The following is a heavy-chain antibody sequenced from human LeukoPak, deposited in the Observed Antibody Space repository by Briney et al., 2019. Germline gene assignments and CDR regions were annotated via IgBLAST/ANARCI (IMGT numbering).Heavy chain of an antibody. J-gene: IGHJ5*02. CDR3: ASQVNYDFWSGQGWFDP. V-gene: IGHV4-39*01. Sequence: PSETLSLTCTVAGGSISSSTYYWGWIRQPPGKGLEWIGNICYSGSTSYNPSLKSRVTISVDTSKNQFSLKLSSVTAADTAVYYCASQVNYDFWSGQGWFDPWGQGTLVTVSS. CDR1: GGSISSSTYY. CDR2: ICYSGST. D-gene: IGHD3-3*01.